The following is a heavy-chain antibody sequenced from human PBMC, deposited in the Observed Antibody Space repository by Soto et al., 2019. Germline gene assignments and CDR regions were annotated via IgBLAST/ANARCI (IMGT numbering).Heavy chain of an antibody. CDR1: GFSLTTSGVG. Sequence: QITLKESGPTLVKPTQTLTLTCTFSGFSLTTSGVGVGWIRQPPGQALEWLALIYWDDEKRYSPSLKSMLTITKDTSKHLVVLTITNMDPADTATYFCAHRTTTVTWWFDPWGQVTLVTVSS. V-gene: IGHV2-5*02. D-gene: IGHD4-17*01. J-gene: IGHJ5*02. CDR2: IYWDDEK. CDR3: AHRTTTVTWWFDP.